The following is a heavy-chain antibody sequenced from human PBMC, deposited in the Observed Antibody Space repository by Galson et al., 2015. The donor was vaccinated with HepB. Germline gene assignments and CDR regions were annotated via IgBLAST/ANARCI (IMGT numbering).Heavy chain of an antibody. V-gene: IGHV3-11*04. D-gene: IGHD3-10*01. J-gene: IGHJ4*02. CDR1: GFTFSNAW. Sequence: SLRLSCAASGFTFSNAWMSWVRQAPGKGLEWVSYISSSGSTIYYADSVKGRFTISRDNAKNSLYLQMNSLRAEDTAVYYCARDQLLWFGELPALDYWGQGTLVTVSS. CDR3: ARDQLLWFGELPALDY. CDR2: ISSSGSTI.